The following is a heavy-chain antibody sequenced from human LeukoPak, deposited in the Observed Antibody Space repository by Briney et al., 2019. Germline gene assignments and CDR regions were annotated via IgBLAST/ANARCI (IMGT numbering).Heavy chain of an antibody. Sequence: SETLSLTCTVSGGSISSRSYYWVGVREPPGKGLEGIGSSYYSGSTYYNPSLKSRVTISVATSKNQLCLKLSSVTAADTAVYYCARINYYSYGMDVWGQGTTVTVSS. CDR2: SYYSGST. CDR1: GGSISSRSYY. J-gene: IGHJ6*02. CDR3: ARINYYSYGMDV. V-gene: IGHV4-39*01.